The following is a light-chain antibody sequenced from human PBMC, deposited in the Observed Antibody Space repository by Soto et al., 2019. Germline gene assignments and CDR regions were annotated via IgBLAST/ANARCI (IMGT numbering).Light chain of an antibody. CDR2: LNSDGSH. Sequence: QLVLTQSPSASASLGASVKLTCTLSSGHSSYAIAWHQQQPEKGPRYLMKLNSDGSHSKGDGIPDRFSGSSTAAERYLTISGLQSEGEAGYCCQTWGTGIRVFCGGTKLTVL. CDR3: QTWGTGIRV. J-gene: IGLJ3*02. V-gene: IGLV4-69*01. CDR1: SGHSSYA.